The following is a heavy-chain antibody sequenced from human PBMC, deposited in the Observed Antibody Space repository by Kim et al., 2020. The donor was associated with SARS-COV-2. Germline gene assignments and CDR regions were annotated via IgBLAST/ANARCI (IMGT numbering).Heavy chain of an antibody. CDR3: ARRVVVTAPFDY. D-gene: IGHD2-21*02. V-gene: IGHV4-4*08. Sequence: NYNTPPKSPVPIHVKTSKNQFSLKLSSVTAADTAVYYCARRVVVTAPFDYWGQGTLVTVSS. J-gene: IGHJ4*02.